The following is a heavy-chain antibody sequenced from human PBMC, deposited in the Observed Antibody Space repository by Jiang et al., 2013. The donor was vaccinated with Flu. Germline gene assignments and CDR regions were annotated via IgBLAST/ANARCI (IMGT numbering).Heavy chain of an antibody. J-gene: IGHJ3*02. CDR3: ARGIEGMSSSWFDAFDI. V-gene: IGHV4-30-2*01. CDR2: IYHSGST. D-gene: IGHD6-13*01. Sequence: LEWIGYIYHSGSTYYNPSLKSRVTISVDRSKNQFSLKLSSVTAADTAVYYCARGIEGMSSSWFDAFDIWGQGTMVTVSS.